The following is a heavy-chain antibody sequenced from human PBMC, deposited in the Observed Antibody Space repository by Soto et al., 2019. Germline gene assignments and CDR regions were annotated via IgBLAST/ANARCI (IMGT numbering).Heavy chain of an antibody. D-gene: IGHD3-3*01. CDR3: ARVRFLEWLPDPIYYYGMDV. Sequence: ASVKVSCKASGYTFTSYYMHWVRQAPGQGLEWMGIINPSGGSTSYAQKFQGRVTMTRDTSTSTVYMELSSLRSEDTAVYYFARVRFLEWLPDPIYYYGMDVWGPGTTVTVSS. CDR2: INPSGGST. J-gene: IGHJ6*02. CDR1: GYTFTSYY. V-gene: IGHV1-46*01.